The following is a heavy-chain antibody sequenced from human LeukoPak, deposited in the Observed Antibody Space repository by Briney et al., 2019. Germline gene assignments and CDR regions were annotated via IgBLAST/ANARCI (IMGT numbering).Heavy chain of an antibody. CDR3: VRDSSRWAFDY. J-gene: IGHJ4*02. D-gene: IGHD6-13*01. CDR2: INPSGDGT. CDR1: GYTFTTYN. Sequence: ASVKVSCKASGYTFTTYNMHWVRQAPGQGLEWMGIINPSGDGTTYAQKFQGRVTMTRDTSASTVYMELSSLRSEDTVVYYCVRDSSRWAFDYWGQGTLVIVSS. V-gene: IGHV1-46*01.